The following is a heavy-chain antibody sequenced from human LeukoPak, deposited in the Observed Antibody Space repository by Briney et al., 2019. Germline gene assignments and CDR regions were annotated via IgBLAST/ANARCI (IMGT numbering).Heavy chain of an antibody. Sequence: PGGSLRLSCAASGFTFSSYSMNWVHQDPGKGLEWASSISSSSSYIYYADSVKGRFTISRDNAKNSLYLQMNSLRAEDTAVYYCARDSNTVGAFDIWGQGTMVTVSS. V-gene: IGHV3-21*01. D-gene: IGHD4-17*01. CDR2: ISSSSSYI. J-gene: IGHJ3*02. CDR3: ARDSNTVGAFDI. CDR1: GFTFSSYS.